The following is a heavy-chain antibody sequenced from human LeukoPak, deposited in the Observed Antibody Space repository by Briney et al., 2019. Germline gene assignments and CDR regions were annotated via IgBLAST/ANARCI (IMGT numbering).Heavy chain of an antibody. J-gene: IGHJ4*02. V-gene: IGHV4-59*12. Sequence: SETLSLTCTVSGGSISSYYWSWIRQPPGKGLEWIGYIYYSGSTNYNPSLKSRVTISVDTSKNQFSLKLNSVTPEDTAVYYCARRAVAGDYFDYWGQGTLVTVSS. CDR3: ARRAVAGDYFDY. CDR1: GGSISSYY. CDR2: IYYSGST. D-gene: IGHD6-19*01.